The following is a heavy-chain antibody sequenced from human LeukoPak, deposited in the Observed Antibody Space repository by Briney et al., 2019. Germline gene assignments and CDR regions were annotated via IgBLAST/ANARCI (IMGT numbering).Heavy chain of an antibody. CDR1: GFTFSDYY. Sequence: GGSLRLSCAASGFTFSDYYMNWVRQAPGKGLEWVSAISSSSSYIYYADSVKGRFTISRDNAKNSLYLQMNSLRVEDTAVYFCARSEQKAIITGFDSWGQGIVVIVSS. V-gene: IGHV3-21*01. CDR3: ARSEQKAIITGFDS. J-gene: IGHJ4*01. D-gene: IGHD1-14*01. CDR2: ISSSSSYI.